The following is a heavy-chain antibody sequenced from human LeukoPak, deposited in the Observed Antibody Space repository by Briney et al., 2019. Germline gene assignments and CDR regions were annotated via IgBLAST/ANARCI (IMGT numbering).Heavy chain of an antibody. CDR2: IIPIFGAA. J-gene: IGHJ4*02. V-gene: IGHV1-69*13. CDR3: ARLNMVHNYYDSSGTHADY. Sequence: SVKVSCKASGGTFSSYAISWVRQAPGQGLEWMGGIIPIFGAANYAQKFQGRVTITADESTSTAYMELRSLRSDDTAVYYCARLNMVHNYYDSSGTHADYWGQGTLVTVSS. CDR1: GGTFSSYA. D-gene: IGHD3-22*01.